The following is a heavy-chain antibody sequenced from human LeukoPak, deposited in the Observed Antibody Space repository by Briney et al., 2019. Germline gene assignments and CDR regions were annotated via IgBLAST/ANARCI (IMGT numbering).Heavy chain of an antibody. V-gene: IGHV3-23*01. CDR1: GFTFSNYG. Sequence: AGGSLRLSCAASGFTFSNYGMNWVRQAPGKGLEWVSGITGSGGSKYYADSVKGRFTISRDNSKNTLYLQMNSLRVEDTAVYYCAKEDYGSGSYYNGEVDYWGQGTLVTVSS. CDR2: ITGSGGSK. D-gene: IGHD3-10*01. CDR3: AKEDYGSGSYYNGEVDY. J-gene: IGHJ4*02.